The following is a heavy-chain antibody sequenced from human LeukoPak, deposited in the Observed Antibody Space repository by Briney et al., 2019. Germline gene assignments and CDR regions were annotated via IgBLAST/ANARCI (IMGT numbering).Heavy chain of an antibody. D-gene: IGHD3-9*01. V-gene: IGHV3-20*04. CDR3: AKSTYVDYPCCLDY. J-gene: IGHJ4*02. Sequence: PGGSLRLSCAASGFTFDDYGMSWVRQAPGKGLEWVSGINWNGGSTGYADSVKGRFTISRDNAKNSLYLQMNSLRAEDMAVYYCAKSTYVDYPCCLDYWGQGTLVTVSS. CDR1: GFTFDDYG. CDR2: INWNGGST.